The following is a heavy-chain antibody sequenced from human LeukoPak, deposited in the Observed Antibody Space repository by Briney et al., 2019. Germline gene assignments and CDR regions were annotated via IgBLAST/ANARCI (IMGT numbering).Heavy chain of an antibody. V-gene: IGHV4-39*01. CDR1: GGSISSSSYC. CDR2: IYYSGST. J-gene: IGHJ4*02. CDR3: ARHAGGDIVVVPAAISFDY. D-gene: IGHD2-2*01. Sequence: SETLSLTCTVSGGSISSSSYCWGWIRQPPGKGLEWIGSIYYSGSTYSNPSLKSRVTISVDTSKNQFSLKLSSVTAADTAVYYCARHAGGDIVVVPAAISFDYWGQGTLVTVSS.